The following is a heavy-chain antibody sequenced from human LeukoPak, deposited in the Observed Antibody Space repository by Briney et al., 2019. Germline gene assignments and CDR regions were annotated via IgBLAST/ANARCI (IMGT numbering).Heavy chain of an antibody. Sequence: GGSLRLSCAASGFTSSSYWMSWVRQAPGKGLEWVANIKQDGSEKYYVDSVKGRFTISRDNAKNSLYLQMNSLRAEDTAVYYCARWGYCSSTSCYAPPHFDYWGQGTLVTVSS. V-gene: IGHV3-7*01. CDR3: ARWGYCSSTSCYAPPHFDY. J-gene: IGHJ4*02. D-gene: IGHD2-2*01. CDR1: GFTSSSYW. CDR2: IKQDGSEK.